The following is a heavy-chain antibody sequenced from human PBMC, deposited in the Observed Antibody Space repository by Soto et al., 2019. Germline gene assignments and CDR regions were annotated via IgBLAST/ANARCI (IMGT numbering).Heavy chain of an antibody. CDR1: GGTFSTST. CDR2: TIPLLNVA. CDR3: ARDSPIGSTFSGYDAIDS. V-gene: IGHV1-69*04. Sequence: ASVKVSCKASGGTFSTSTFTWVRQAPGQGLEWMGRTIPLLNVADYAQDFQGRLTITADRSTSTTYMELTSLTSKDTAVYYCARDSPIGSTFSGYDAIDSWGQGTLVTVSS. J-gene: IGHJ4*02. D-gene: IGHD5-12*01.